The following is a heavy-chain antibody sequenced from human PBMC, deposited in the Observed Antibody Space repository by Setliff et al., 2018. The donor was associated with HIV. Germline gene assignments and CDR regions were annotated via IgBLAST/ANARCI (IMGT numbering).Heavy chain of an antibody. D-gene: IGHD6-19*01. J-gene: IGHJ4*02. V-gene: IGHV1-69*13. CDR2: IIPIFNIV. CDR3: ARNGPHGSGWYNYFDF. Sequence: GASVKVSCKTSGGTFSRYAFNWVRQTPGQGLEWMGGIIPIFNIVNYAQKFQDRVTITADASTATTYMEVSSLRSEDTAVYYCARNGPHGSGWYNYFDFWGQGTLVTVSS. CDR1: GGTFSRYA.